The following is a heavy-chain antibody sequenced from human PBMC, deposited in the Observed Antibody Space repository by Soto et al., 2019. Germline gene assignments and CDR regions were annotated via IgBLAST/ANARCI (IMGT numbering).Heavy chain of an antibody. V-gene: IGHV1-69*06. CDR3: ARDRSGAALSGGFDY. Sequence: QVQLVQSGAEVKKPGSSVKVSCKASGGTFSSYAISWVRQAPGQGLEWMGGIIPIFGTANYAQKFQGRVTITADKATSTAYMEVSSLRSEDTAVYYCARDRSGAALSGGFDYWGQGTLVTVSS. CDR2: IIPIFGTA. J-gene: IGHJ4*02. CDR1: GGTFSSYA. D-gene: IGHD6-6*01.